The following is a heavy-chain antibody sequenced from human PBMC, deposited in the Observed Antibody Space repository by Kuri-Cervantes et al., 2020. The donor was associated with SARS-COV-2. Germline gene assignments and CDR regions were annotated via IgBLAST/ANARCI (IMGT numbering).Heavy chain of an antibody. CDR2: IDWDDDK. V-gene: IGHV2-70*11. D-gene: IGHD1-26*01. Sequence: TLSLTCTVSGGSISSYYWSWIRQPPGKALEWLARIDWDDDKYYSTSLKTRLTISKDTSKNQVVLTMTNMDPVDTATYYCARMVVVGANLPLDYWGQGTLVTVSS. J-gene: IGHJ4*02. CDR3: ARMVVVGANLPLDY. CDR1: GGSISSYYW.